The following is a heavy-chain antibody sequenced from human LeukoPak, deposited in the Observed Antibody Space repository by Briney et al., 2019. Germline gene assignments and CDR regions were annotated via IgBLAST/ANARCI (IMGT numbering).Heavy chain of an antibody. CDR3: ARGLNDSWTGENY. CDR1: GGSISSGSYY. CDR2: IFPSGST. J-gene: IGHJ4*02. D-gene: IGHD3-3*01. V-gene: IGHV4-61*02. Sequence: SETLSLTCTVSGGSISSGSYYWSWIRQPAGKGLEWIGCIFPSGSTNYNSSLKSRVTISVDTSKNQFSLKVSSVTAADTAVYYCARGLNDSWTGENYWGQGTLVTVSS.